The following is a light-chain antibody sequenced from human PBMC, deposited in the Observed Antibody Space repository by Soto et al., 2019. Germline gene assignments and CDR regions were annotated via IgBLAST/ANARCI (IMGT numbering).Light chain of an antibody. V-gene: IGKV1-39*01. CDR3: QQSYSTPRT. CDR1: QSISSY. Sequence: DIQMTQSPSSLSASVGDRVTITCRASQSISSYLNWYQQKPGKAPKLLIYAASSLQSGVPSRFSGSGSGTDFTLTVSSLQPEDFATYHCQQSYSTPRTFGQGTKVDIK. CDR2: AAS. J-gene: IGKJ1*01.